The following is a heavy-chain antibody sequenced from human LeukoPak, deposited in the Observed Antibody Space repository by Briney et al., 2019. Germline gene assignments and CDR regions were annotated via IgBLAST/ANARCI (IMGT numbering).Heavy chain of an antibody. D-gene: IGHD4-17*01. J-gene: IGHJ4*02. V-gene: IGHV4-30-2*05. CDR2: IYYTGGT. CDR3: ARARTTVTHLFDY. CDR1: NESVSRGSYS. Sequence: SETLSLTCTVDNESVSRGSYSWSWIRQSSGKGLEWIGYIYYTGGTYYNPSLKSRVTISVDTSKNQFSLKLSSVTAADTAVYYCARARTTVTHLFDYWGLRTLVTVSS.